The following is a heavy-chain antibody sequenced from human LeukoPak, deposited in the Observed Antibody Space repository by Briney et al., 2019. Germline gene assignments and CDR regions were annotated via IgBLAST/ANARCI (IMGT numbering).Heavy chain of an antibody. D-gene: IGHD2-15*01. Sequence: GGSLRLSCAASGFTFSSYGRHWVPQAPGKGLRGVAFLRYDGSNKYYADSVKGRFTISRDNSKNTLYLQMNSLRAEDTAVYYCAKDGRLLVVAATFFDYWGQGALVTVSS. CDR1: GFTFSSYG. V-gene: IGHV3-30*02. CDR2: LRYDGSNK. CDR3: AKDGRLLVVAATFFDY. J-gene: IGHJ4*02.